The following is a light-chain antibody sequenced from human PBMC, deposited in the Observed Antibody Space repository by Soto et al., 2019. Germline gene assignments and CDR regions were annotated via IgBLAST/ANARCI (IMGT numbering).Light chain of an antibody. Sequence: DIQMTQSPSSLSASVGDRVTITCRASQGISHYLAWYQQKPGKVPRLLIFGASTLRSGVTSRFSGSGSGTDFTLTINSLPPEDVATYYCQKYNIAPWTFGQGTKVEIK. CDR2: GAS. CDR3: QKYNIAPWT. CDR1: QGISHY. J-gene: IGKJ1*01. V-gene: IGKV1-27*01.